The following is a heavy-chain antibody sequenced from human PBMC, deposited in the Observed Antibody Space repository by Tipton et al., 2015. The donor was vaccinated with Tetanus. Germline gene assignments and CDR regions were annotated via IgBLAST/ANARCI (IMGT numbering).Heavy chain of an antibody. CDR3: ARSFRPRRVTMIRGALGYFDY. J-gene: IGHJ4*02. CDR2: IYHSGGT. D-gene: IGHD3-10*01. CDR1: GGSISSDDYS. V-gene: IGHV4-30-4*01. Sequence: TLSLTCTVSGGSISSDDYSWSWLRQPPGKGPEWIGYIYHSGGTYYSPSLRSRLSMSVDTSKSQFSLNLSSVTAADTAVYFCARSFRPRRVTMIRGALGYFDYWGQGTLVTVSS.